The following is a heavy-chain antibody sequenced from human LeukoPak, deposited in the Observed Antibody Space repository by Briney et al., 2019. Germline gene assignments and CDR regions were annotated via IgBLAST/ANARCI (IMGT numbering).Heavy chain of an antibody. CDR1: GFTFSGSA. V-gene: IGHV3-73*01. D-gene: IGHD3-22*01. CDR3: TRHGGYYDSSGYYLPDY. Sequence: GGSLKLSCAASGFTFSGSAMHWVRQASGKGLEWVGRIRSKASSYATAYAASVKGRFTISRDDSKNTAYLQMNSLKTEDTAVYYCTRHGGYYDSSGYYLPDYWGQGTLVTVSS. CDR2: IRSKASSYAT. J-gene: IGHJ4*02.